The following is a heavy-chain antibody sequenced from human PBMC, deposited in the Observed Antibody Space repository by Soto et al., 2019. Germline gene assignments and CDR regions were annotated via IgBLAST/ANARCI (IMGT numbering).Heavy chain of an antibody. J-gene: IGHJ4*02. Sequence: QVQLVQSGAEVKKPGASVKVSCKASGYTFTSYAISWVRQAPGQGLEWMGWISAYNGNTNYAQKLQGRVTMTTDTSTRTAYMYLRRLRYDDTGVDYCARDAPPADYWGQGTLVTVSS. CDR3: ARDAPPADY. V-gene: IGHV1-18*01. CDR1: GYTFTSYA. CDR2: ISAYNGNT.